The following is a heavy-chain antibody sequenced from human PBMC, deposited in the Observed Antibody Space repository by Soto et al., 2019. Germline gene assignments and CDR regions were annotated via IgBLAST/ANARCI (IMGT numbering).Heavy chain of an antibody. Sequence: QVQLVQSGAEVKKPGSSVKVSCKASGGTFSSYTISWVRQAPGQGLEWMGRIIPILGIANYAQKFQGRVTITADKSTSTAYMELSSLRSEDTAVYYCARTLCVYGDYGGEFDYWGQGTLVTVSS. CDR3: ARTLCVYGDYGGEFDY. D-gene: IGHD4-17*01. J-gene: IGHJ4*02. CDR2: IIPILGIA. V-gene: IGHV1-69*02. CDR1: GGTFSSYT.